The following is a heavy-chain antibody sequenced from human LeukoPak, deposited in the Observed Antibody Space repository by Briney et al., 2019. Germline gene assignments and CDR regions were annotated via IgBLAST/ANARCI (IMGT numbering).Heavy chain of an antibody. D-gene: IGHD5-18*01. Sequence: GGSLRLSCAASGFTFSSYALSWVRQAPGNGLEWASGITDSGTGTYYADSVKGRFTISRDNSKNTVYLQMSSLRAEDTAVYYCARTGYNYGPPLNYWGQGTLVTVSS. CDR1: GFTFSSYA. V-gene: IGHV3-23*01. CDR3: ARTGYNYGPPLNY. J-gene: IGHJ4*02. CDR2: ITDSGTGT.